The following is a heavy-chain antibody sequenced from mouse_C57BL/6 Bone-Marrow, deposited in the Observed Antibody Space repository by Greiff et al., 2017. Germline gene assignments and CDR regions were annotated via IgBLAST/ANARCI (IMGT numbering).Heavy chain of an antibody. V-gene: IGHV3-6*01. CDR2: ISYDGSN. CDR1: GYSITSGYY. D-gene: IGHD2-2*01. J-gene: IGHJ4*01. Sequence: EVQLVESGPGLVKPSQSLSLTCSVTGYSITSGYYWNWIRQFPGNKLEWMGYISYDGSNNYNPSLKNRISITRDTSKNQFFLKLNSVTTEDTATYYCASYGYDAGYAMDYWGQGTSVTVSS. CDR3: ASYGYDAGYAMDY.